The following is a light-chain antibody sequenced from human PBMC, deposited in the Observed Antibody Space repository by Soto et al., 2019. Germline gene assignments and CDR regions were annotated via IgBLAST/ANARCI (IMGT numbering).Light chain of an antibody. V-gene: IGKV3-20*01. Sequence: EIVLTQSPGTLSLSPRERATLSCRASQSVSNAYLAWYQHKVGQSPRLLIYGASNRAPGIPDRFSGSGSGTDFTLTISRLEPEDFAVYYCQQYAASPRTFGQGTQVEGK. CDR2: GAS. CDR3: QQYAASPRT. J-gene: IGKJ1*01. CDR1: QSVSNAY.